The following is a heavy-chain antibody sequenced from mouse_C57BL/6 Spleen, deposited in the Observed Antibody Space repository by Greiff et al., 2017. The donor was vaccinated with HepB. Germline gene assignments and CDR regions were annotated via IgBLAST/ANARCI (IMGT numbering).Heavy chain of an antibody. CDR2: ISNGGGST. D-gene: IGHD1-1*01. CDR3: ARGYYGSSPAWFAY. CDR1: GFTFSDYY. J-gene: IGHJ3*01. V-gene: IGHV5-12*01. Sequence: EVMLVESGGGLVQPGGSLKLSCAASGFTFSDYYMYWVRQTPEKRLEWVAYISNGGGSTYYPDTVKGRFTISRDNAKNTLYLQMSRLKSEDTAMYYCARGYYGSSPAWFAYWGQGTLVTVSA.